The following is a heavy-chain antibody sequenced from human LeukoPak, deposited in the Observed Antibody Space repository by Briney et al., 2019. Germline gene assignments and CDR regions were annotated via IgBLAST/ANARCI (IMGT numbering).Heavy chain of an antibody. Sequence: GGSLRLSCAASGFTFSSYAMHWVRQAPGKGLEWVAVISYDGSNKYYADSVKGRFTISRDNSKNTLYLQMNSLRAEDTAVYYCARGLRYFDWLQVYWGQGTLVTVSS. CDR3: ARGLRYFDWLQVY. V-gene: IGHV3-30-3*01. J-gene: IGHJ4*02. D-gene: IGHD3-9*01. CDR1: GFTFSSYA. CDR2: ISYDGSNK.